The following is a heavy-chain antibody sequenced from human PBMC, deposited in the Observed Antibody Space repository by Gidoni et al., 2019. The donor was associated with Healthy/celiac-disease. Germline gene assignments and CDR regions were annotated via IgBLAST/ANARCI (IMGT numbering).Heavy chain of an antibody. V-gene: IGHV3-66*01. D-gene: IGHD2-15*01. CDR1: GFTVRSNH. Sequence: EVQLVESGGGLVQPGGSLRLSCAASGFTVRSNHMGWVRQAPGKGLEVVSVIYTGGSTYHADSVKGRFTISRDNSKNTLYLQMNSLRAEDTAVYYCARENHRDIVVVVAATDYYYGMDVWGQGTTVTVSS. CDR2: IYTGGST. CDR3: ARENHRDIVVVVAATDYYYGMDV. J-gene: IGHJ6*02.